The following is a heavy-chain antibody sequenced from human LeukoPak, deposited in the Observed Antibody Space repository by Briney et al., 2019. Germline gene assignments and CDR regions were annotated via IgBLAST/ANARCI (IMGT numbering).Heavy chain of an antibody. Sequence: PGGSPRLSCAASGFMFSTYNMNWVRQAPGKGLEWVSAISGSGGATYYADSVKGRFTISRDNSKNTLYLQMNSLRAEDTAVYYCAKDGYCSSTSCYPAPYWGQGTLVTVSS. CDR2: ISGSGGAT. J-gene: IGHJ4*02. D-gene: IGHD2-2*01. CDR3: AKDGYCSSTSCYPAPY. V-gene: IGHV3-23*01. CDR1: GFMFSTYN.